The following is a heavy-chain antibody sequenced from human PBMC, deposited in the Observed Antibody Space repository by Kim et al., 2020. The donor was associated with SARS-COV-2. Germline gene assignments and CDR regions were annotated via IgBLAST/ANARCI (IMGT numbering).Heavy chain of an antibody. CDR1: GGSISSGGYY. Sequence: SETLSLTCTVSGGSISSGGYYWSWIRQHPGKGLEWIGYIYYSGSTYYNPSLKSRVTISVDTSKNQFSLKLSSVTAADTAVYYCAREGDCSGGSCYPFTVDYWGQGPLVTVSS. CDR2: IYYSGST. J-gene: IGHJ4*02. CDR3: AREGDCSGGSCYPFTVDY. D-gene: IGHD2-15*01. V-gene: IGHV4-31*03.